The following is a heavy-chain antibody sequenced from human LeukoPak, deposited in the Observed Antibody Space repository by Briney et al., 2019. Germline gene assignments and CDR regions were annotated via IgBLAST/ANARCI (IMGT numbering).Heavy chain of an antibody. CDR1: GFTFSSYA. CDR2: ISGSGGST. Sequence: PGGSLRLSCEASGFTFSSYAMSWVRQAPGKGLEWVSAISGSGGSTYYADSVKGRFTISRDNSKNTLYLQMNSLRAEDTAVYYCARDLMRYYYGMDVWGQGTTVTVSS. J-gene: IGHJ6*02. CDR3: ARDLMRYYYGMDV. V-gene: IGHV3-23*01. D-gene: IGHD2-8*01.